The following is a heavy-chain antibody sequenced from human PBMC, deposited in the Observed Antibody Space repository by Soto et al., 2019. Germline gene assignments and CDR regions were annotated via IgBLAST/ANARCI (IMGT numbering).Heavy chain of an antibody. J-gene: IGHJ6*02. Sequence: LRLSCAASGFTFSSYWMHWVRQAPGKGLVWVSRINSDGSSTSYADSVKGRFTISRDNAKNTLYLQMNSLRAEDTAVYYCARAQYYYDSSGYYIYYYGMDVWGQGTTVT. D-gene: IGHD3-22*01. CDR3: ARAQYYYDSSGYYIYYYGMDV. CDR2: INSDGSST. V-gene: IGHV3-74*01. CDR1: GFTFSSYW.